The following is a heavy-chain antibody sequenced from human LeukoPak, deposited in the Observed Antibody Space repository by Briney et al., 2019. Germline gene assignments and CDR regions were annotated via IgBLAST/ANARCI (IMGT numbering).Heavy chain of an antibody. CDR3: ARLPGTYYDSSGYRDY. CDR1: GGSISSYY. J-gene: IGHJ4*02. V-gene: IGHV4-4*07. Sequence: SETLSLTCTVSGGSISSYYWSWIRQPAGKGLEWIGRIYTSGSTNYNPSLKSRVTMSVDTSKNQFSLKLSSVTAADTAVYYCARLPGTYYDSSGYRDYWGQGTLVTVSS. D-gene: IGHD3-22*01. CDR2: IYTSGST.